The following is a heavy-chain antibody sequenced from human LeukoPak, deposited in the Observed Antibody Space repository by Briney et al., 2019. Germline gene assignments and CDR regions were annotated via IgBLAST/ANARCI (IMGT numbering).Heavy chain of an antibody. CDR1: GFTFRTYG. Sequence: GGSLRLAWAASGFTFRTYGMDWGRQAPGKGVGRGVFIRNDATIKYYADSVNGRFTISRDNSKSTLYLQMNSLRAEDTAVYYCAKTGSSSWGYFDYWGQGTLVTVSS. V-gene: IGHV3-30*02. CDR3: AKTGSSSWGYFDY. CDR2: IRNDATIK. D-gene: IGHD6-13*01. J-gene: IGHJ4*02.